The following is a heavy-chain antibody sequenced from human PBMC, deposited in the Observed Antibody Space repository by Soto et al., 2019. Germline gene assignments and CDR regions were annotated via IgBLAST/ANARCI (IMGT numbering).Heavy chain of an antibody. CDR1: GFIFSGST. V-gene: IGHV3-73*01. Sequence: EVQLVESGGGLVQPGGSLKLSCAASGFIFSGSTMHWVRQASGKGLEWVGRVTTKTSNYATSYNAAVRGRFTISRDDSNNAAYLQMNSLKAEDSAVYYCARSLLAVYSNADFDYGGEGTLVTVSS. J-gene: IGHJ4*02. CDR2: VTTKTSNYAT. CDR3: ARSLLAVYSNADFDY. D-gene: IGHD4-4*01.